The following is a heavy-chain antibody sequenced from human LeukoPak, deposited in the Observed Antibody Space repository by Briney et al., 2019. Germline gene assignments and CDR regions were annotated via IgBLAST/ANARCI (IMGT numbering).Heavy chain of an antibody. D-gene: IGHD6-13*01. J-gene: IGHJ4*02. V-gene: IGHV4-34*01. Sequence: SETLSLTCAVYGGSLSGYYWSWIRQPPGKGLEWIGEINHSGSTNYNPSLKSRVTISVDTSKNQFSLKLSSVTAADTAVYYCAREGSSSWYVFDYWGQGTLVTVST. CDR3: AREGSSSWYVFDY. CDR2: INHSGST. CDR1: GGSLSGYY.